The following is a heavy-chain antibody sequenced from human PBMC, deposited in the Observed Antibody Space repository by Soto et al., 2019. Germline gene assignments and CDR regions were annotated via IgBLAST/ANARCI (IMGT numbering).Heavy chain of an antibody. CDR2: MFYSGLT. CDR1: GYSVTSSDYY. D-gene: IGHD2-15*01. V-gene: IGHV4-39*01. CDR3: APLSVPLSGPYGIHV. J-gene: IGHJ6*02. Sequence: PSETLSLTCSVSGYSVTSSDYYWAWIRQPPGKGLEWIGSMFYSGLTYYNPSLKSRVTLSVDTSKNQFSVRLSSVTAADTAVYYCAPLSVPLSGPYGIHVWGQGTTVTVSS.